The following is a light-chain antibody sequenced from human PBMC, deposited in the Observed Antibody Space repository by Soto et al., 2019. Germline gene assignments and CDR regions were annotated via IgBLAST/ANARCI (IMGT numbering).Light chain of an antibody. CDR1: SSDVGAYNY. V-gene: IGLV2-14*03. CDR3: SSYTSSSLYV. CDR2: DVS. J-gene: IGLJ1*01. Sequence: QSALTQPRSVSGSPGQSVTISCTGTSSDVGAYNYVSWYQQHSGKAPKFMIYDVSDRPSGVSNRFSGSKSGNTASLTISGLQAEDEADYYCSSYTSSSLYVFGTGPKVTVL.